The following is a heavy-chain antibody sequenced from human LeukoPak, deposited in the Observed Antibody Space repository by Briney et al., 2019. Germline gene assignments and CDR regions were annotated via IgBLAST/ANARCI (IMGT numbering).Heavy chain of an antibody. D-gene: IGHD1-26*01. CDR3: ARSWSGSYFGYFDY. CDR2: IIPIFGTA. CDR1: GGTFISYA. J-gene: IGHJ4*02. V-gene: IGHV1-69*13. Sequence: SVKVSCKASGGTFISYAISWVRQAPGQGLEWMGGIIPIFGTANYAQKFQGRVTITADGSTSTAYMELSSLRSEDTAVYYCARSWSGSYFGYFDYWGQGTLVTVSS.